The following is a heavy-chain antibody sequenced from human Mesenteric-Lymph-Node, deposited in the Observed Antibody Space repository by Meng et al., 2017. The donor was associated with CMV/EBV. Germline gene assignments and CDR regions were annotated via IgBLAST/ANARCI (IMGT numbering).Heavy chain of an antibody. CDR2: INHSGST. Sequence: GSLRLSCAVYGGSFSGYYWSWIRQPPGKGLEWIGEINHSGSTNYNPSRKSRVTISVDTSKNQFSLKLSSVTAADTAVYYCARGGRKSNYYYYGMDVWGQGTTVTVSS. V-gene: IGHV4-34*01. J-gene: IGHJ6*02. CDR3: ARGGRKSNYYYYGMDV. D-gene: IGHD2/OR15-2a*01. CDR1: GGSFSGYY.